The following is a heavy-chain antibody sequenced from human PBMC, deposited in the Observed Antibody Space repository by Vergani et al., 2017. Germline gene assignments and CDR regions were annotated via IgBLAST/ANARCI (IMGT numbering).Heavy chain of an antibody. CDR2: IWYDGSKE. J-gene: IGHJ6*03. Sequence: QVQLEESGGGVVQPGRSLRLSCAGSGFTLSSHAMHWVRQAPGKGLEGVAFIWYDGSKEYYADSVKGRFTNSRDNSKNTLYLQMNNLRAADTAVYYCARSGYCAHGVCYMTYYYYMDVWGKGTAVTVSS. CDR3: ARSGYCAHGVCYMTYYYYMDV. D-gene: IGHD2-8*01. V-gene: IGHV3-33*01. CDR1: GFTLSSHA.